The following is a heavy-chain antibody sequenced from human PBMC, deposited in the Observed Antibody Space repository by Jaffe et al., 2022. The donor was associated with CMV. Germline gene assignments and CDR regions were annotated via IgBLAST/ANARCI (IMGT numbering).Heavy chain of an antibody. CDR3: ARGSGAGTTFDFDY. CDR2: ISSSGSTI. CDR1: GFTFSSYE. D-gene: IGHD1-7*01. Sequence: EVQLVESGGGLVQPGGSLRLSCAASGFTFSSYEMNWVRQAPGKGLEWVSYISSSGSTIYYADSVKGRFTISRDNAKNSLYLQMNSLRAEDTAVYYCARGSGAGTTFDFDYWGQGTLVTVSS. J-gene: IGHJ4*02. V-gene: IGHV3-48*03.